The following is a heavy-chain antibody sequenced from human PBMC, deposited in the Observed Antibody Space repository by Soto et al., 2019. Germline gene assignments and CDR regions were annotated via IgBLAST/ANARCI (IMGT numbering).Heavy chain of an antibody. Sequence: EVQLVESGGGLVQPGGSLRLSCAASTFTFSNHWMSWVRQAPGKGLEWVANINQGGSAKYYLVSVKGRFTISRDNAKTSLDLQMNSLRAEDTAVYYCASIYCSTTRCYIDYWGQGTLVTVSS. J-gene: IGHJ4*02. CDR1: TFTFSNHW. CDR2: INQGGSAK. V-gene: IGHV3-7*01. CDR3: ASIYCSTTRCYIDY. D-gene: IGHD2-2*02.